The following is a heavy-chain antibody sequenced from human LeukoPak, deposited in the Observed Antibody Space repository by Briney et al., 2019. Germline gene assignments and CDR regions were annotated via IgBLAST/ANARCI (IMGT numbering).Heavy chain of an antibody. CDR2: IYHSGST. Sequence: SETLSLTCTVSGYSISSGYYWGWIRQPPGKGLEWIGRIYHSGSTYYNPSLKSRVTISVDTSKNRFSLKLSSVTAADTAVYYCAREAYDILTGYSLDFDYWGQGTLVTVSS. V-gene: IGHV4-38-2*02. CDR3: AREAYDILTGYSLDFDY. J-gene: IGHJ4*02. D-gene: IGHD3-9*01. CDR1: GYSISSGYY.